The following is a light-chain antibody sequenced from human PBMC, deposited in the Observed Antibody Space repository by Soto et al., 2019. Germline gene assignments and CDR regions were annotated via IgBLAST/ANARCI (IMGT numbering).Light chain of an antibody. V-gene: IGKV3-15*01. CDR2: GAS. CDR3: QQYNNWRT. J-gene: IGKJ1*01. CDR1: QSFNSN. Sequence: EIVMTQSPATLSVSPGERATLSCRASQSFNSNLAWYQQKPGQAPRLLIYGASTRATVIPARFSGSWSGTEFTLTISSLQSEDFAVYYCQQYNNWRTFGQGTKV.